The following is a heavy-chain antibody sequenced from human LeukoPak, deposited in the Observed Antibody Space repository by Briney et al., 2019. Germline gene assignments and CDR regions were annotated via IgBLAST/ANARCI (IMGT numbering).Heavy chain of an antibody. CDR2: IDTSTTYM. CDR1: GFTFSSYS. CDR3: AREAGTGERWYFDL. D-gene: IGHD7-27*01. J-gene: IGHJ2*01. Sequence: GGSLRLSCAASGFTFSSYSMNWVRQAPGKGLEWVSSIDTSTTYMTYADSVKGRFSISRDNARNSLYLQMNSLRAEDTAVYYCAREAGTGERWYFDLWGRGTLVTVSS. V-gene: IGHV3-21*01.